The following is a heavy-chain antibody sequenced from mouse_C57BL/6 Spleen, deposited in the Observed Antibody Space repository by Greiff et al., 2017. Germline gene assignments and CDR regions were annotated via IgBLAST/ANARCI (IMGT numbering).Heavy chain of an antibody. D-gene: IGHD2-12*01. CDR3: ARWELRGEVYYAMDY. Sequence: EVQLVESGPELVKPGASVKISCKASGYSFTDYNMNWVKQSNGKSLEWIGVINPNYGTTSYNQKFKGKATLTVDQSSSTAYMLLNSLTSEDSAVYYCARWELRGEVYYAMDYWGQGTSVTVSS. CDR1: GYSFTDYN. CDR2: INPNYGTT. V-gene: IGHV1-39*01. J-gene: IGHJ4*01.